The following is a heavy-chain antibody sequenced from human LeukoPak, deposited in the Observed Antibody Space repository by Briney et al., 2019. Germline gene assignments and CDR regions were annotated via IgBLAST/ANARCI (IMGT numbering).Heavy chain of an antibody. V-gene: IGHV3-21*01. D-gene: IGHD4-23*01. CDR2: ISSSSSYI. Sequence: GGSLRLSCAASGFTFSSYSMNWVRQAPGKGLEWVSSISSSSSYIYYADSVKGRFTISRDNAKNSLYLQMNSLRAEDTAVYYCARSRDYGGNSGFDYWGQGTLVTVSS. CDR3: ARSRDYGGNSGFDY. CDR1: GFTFSSYS. J-gene: IGHJ4*02.